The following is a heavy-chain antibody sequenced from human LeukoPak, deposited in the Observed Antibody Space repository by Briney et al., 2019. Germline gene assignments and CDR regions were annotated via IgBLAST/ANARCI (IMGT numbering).Heavy chain of an antibody. J-gene: IGHJ4*02. D-gene: IGHD5-18*01. CDR2: INHSGST. CDR3: ARPRYGYSYGY. CDR1: GGSFSGYY. Sequence: SETLSLTCAVYGGSFSGYYWSWIRQPPGKGLEWVGEINHSGSTNYNPSLKSRVTISVDTSKNQFSLKLSSVTAADTAVYYCARPRYGYSYGYWGQGTLVTVSS. V-gene: IGHV4-34*01.